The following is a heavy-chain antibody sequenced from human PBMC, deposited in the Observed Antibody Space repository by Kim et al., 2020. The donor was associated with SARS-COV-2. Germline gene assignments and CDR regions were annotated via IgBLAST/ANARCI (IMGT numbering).Heavy chain of an antibody. V-gene: IGHV3-30*04. CDR3: ARDLLDYGDYRGYFDY. D-gene: IGHD4-17*01. CDR2: ISYDGSNK. CDR1: GFTFSSYA. Sequence: GGSLRLSCAASGFTFSSYAMHWVRQAPGKGLEWVAVISYDGSNKYYADSVKGRFTISRDNSKNTLYLQMNSLRAEDTAVYYCARDLLDYGDYRGYFDYWGQGTLVTVSS. J-gene: IGHJ4*02.